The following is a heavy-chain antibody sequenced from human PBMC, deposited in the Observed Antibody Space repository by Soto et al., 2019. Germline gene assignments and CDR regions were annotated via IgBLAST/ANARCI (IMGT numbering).Heavy chain of an antibody. V-gene: IGHV1-46*01. CDR1: GYIFTGYY. J-gene: IGHJ3*02. CDR2: INPSGGST. D-gene: IGHD2-8*02. CDR3: TRAGSATGGFDM. Sequence: ASLNVSWKAFGYIFTGYYMQWVRQAPGQGLGWIGIINPSGGSTSYEQKFQGRVTITKNTSTRTVYIKLSSLRYEATSFYYCTRAGSATGGFDMWGQGTMVTVSS.